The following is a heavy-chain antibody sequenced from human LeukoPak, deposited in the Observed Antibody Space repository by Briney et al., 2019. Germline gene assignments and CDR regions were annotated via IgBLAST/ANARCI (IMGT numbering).Heavy chain of an antibody. CDR2: INPNSGGT. Sequence: GASVKVSCKASGYSFTGYYMHWVRQAPGQGLEWMGWINPNSGGTNYAQKFQGRVTMTRDTSISTAYMELSRLRSDDTAVYYCARGGYDYSTQTHRVELPVRNYYYYYYMDVWGKGTTVTVSS. V-gene: IGHV1-2*02. J-gene: IGHJ6*03. CDR3: ARGGYDYSTQTHRVELPVRNYYYYYYMDV. D-gene: IGHD5-12*01. CDR1: GYSFTGYY.